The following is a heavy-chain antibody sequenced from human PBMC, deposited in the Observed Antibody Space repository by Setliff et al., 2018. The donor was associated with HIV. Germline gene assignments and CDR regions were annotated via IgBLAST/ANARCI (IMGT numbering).Heavy chain of an antibody. CDR2: IYPGDSDT. D-gene: IGHD3-3*01. V-gene: IGHV5-51*01. J-gene: IGHJ3*02. CDR3: ARSLSDLRTVFDI. CDR1: GYSFTNYW. Sequence: PGESLKISCKGSGYSFTNYWIGWVRQMPGKGLEWMAMIYPGDSDTRYSPSFQGQVTISADKSISTAYLRWSSLKASDTAMYYCARSLSDLRTVFDIWGQGTMVTVSS.